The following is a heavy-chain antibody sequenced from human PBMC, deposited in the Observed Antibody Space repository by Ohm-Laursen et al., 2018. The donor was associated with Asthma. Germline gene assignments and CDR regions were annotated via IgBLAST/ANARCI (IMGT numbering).Heavy chain of an antibody. V-gene: IGHV1-58*01. CDR2: IVVGSGNT. CDR3: AAEDCSSTSCSHYYYYGMDV. D-gene: IGHD2-2*01. CDR1: GFTFTSSA. Sequence: GASVKVSCKASGFTFTSSAVQWVRQARGQRLEWIGWIVVGSGNTNYAQKFQERVTITRDMSTSTAYMELSSLRSEDTAVYYCAAEDCSSTSCSHYYYYGMDVWGQGTTVTVSS. J-gene: IGHJ6*02.